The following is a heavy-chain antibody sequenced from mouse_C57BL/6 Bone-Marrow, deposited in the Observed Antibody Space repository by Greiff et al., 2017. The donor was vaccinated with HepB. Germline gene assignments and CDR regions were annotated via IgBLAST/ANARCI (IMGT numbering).Heavy chain of an antibody. V-gene: IGHV1-26*01. CDR2: INPNNGGT. CDR1: GYTFTDYY. D-gene: IGHD4-1*02. J-gene: IGHJ1*03. Sequence: VQLQQSGPELVKPGASVKISCKASGYTFTDYYMNWVKQSHGKSLEWIGDINPNNGGTSYNQKFKGKATLTVDKSSSTAYMGLRSLTSEDSAVYYCARPQLGRGYFDVWGTGTTVTVSS. CDR3: ARPQLGRGYFDV.